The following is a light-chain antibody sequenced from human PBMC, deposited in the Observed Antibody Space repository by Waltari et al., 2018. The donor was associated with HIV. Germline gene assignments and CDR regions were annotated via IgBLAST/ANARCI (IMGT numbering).Light chain of an antibody. V-gene: IGKV3-11*01. J-gene: IGKJ4*01. Sequence: EIVLTQSPATLSLSPGERATLSCRARQSVGSSLVWYQQKPGQAPRLLIYDASTRAIGIPARFSGSGSGTDFTLTISSLEPEDFAIYYCLQRTNWPVTFGGGTKVEIK. CDR2: DAS. CDR1: QSVGSS. CDR3: LQRTNWPVT.